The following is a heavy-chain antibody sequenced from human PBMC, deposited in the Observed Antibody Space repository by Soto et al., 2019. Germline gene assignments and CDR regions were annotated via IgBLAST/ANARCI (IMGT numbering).Heavy chain of an antibody. D-gene: IGHD6-13*01. CDR2: INHSGST. J-gene: IGHJ6*02. CDR3: ARGYSSSPEDGMDV. CDR1: DGSFSGYY. V-gene: IGHV4-34*01. Sequence: PSETLSLTCAVYDGSFSGYYCSWIRQPPGKGLEYIGGINHSGSTNYNPSLKSRVFISVDTSKNQFSLKLSSVTAADTAVYYCARGYSSSPEDGMDVWGQGTTVTVSS.